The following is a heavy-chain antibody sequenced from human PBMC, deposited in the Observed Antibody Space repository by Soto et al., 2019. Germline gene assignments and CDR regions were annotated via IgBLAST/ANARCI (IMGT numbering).Heavy chain of an antibody. Sequence: SETLSLTCTVSGGSISSSSYYWGWIRQPPGKGLEWIGSIYYSGSTYYNPSLKSRVTISVDTSKNQFSLKLSSVTAADTAVYYCARGGGGYYDFWSGYYADYYYYGMDVWGQGTTVTVSS. CDR1: GGSISSSSYY. CDR2: IYYSGST. CDR3: ARGGGGYYDFWSGYYADYYYYGMDV. D-gene: IGHD3-3*01. J-gene: IGHJ6*02. V-gene: IGHV4-39*07.